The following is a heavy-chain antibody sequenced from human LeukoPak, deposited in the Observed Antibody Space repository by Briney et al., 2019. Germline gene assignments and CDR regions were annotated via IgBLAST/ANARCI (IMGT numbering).Heavy chain of an antibody. CDR1: GYSISNDYY. CDR2: IYHSGGS. D-gene: IGHD1-1*01. CDR3: AKAGTTGIHHWFDL. V-gene: IGHV4-38-2*01. J-gene: IGHJ5*02. Sequence: SETLSLTCVVSGYSISNDYYCGWIRQPPGKGLEWIGNIYHSGGSYYNPSLKSRVTILVDTSKNQFSLKLSSVTAADTAVYYCAKAGTTGIHHWFDLWGQGNLVTVSS.